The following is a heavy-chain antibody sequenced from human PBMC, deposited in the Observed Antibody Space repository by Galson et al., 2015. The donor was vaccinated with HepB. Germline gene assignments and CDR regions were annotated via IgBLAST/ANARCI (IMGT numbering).Heavy chain of an antibody. D-gene: IGHD4-17*01. CDR3: ARQRQIGARWFDP. CDR1: GFDFSLYS. CDR2: ISGDDNYI. V-gene: IGHV3-21*01. Sequence: SLRLSCAASGFDFSLYSMVWVRQAPGKGLQWVSSISGDDNYIFYIDSVKGRFPISRDNAKNSLFLQMNSLGVDDTAVYYCARQRQIGARWFDPWGQGTLVTVSS. J-gene: IGHJ5*02.